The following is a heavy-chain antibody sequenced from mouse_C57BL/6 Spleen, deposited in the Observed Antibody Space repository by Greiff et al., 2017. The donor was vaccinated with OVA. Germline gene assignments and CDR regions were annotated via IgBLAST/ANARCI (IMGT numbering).Heavy chain of an antibody. J-gene: IGHJ3*01. CDR3: AGQRRIPLAY. V-gene: IGHV1-82*01. CDR1: GYAFSSSW. CDR2: IYPGDGDT. Sequence: QVQLQQSGPELVKPGASVKISCKASGYAFSSSWMNWVKQRPGKGLEWIGRIYPGDGDTNYNGKFKGKATLTADKSSSTAYMQLSSLTSEDSAVYFCAGQRRIPLAYWGQETLVTVSA.